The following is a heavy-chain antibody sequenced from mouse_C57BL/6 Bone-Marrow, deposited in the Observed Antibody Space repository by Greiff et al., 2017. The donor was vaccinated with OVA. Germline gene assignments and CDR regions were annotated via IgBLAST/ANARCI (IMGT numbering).Heavy chain of an antibody. J-gene: IGHJ2*01. Sequence: QVQLQQSGAELVMPGASVKLSCKASGYTFTSYWMHWVKQRPGQGLEWIGEIDPSDSYTNYNQKFKGKSTLTVDKSSSTAYMQLSSLTSEDSAVYYWARLVYYYGSTSYYFDYWGQGTTLTVSS. CDR2: IDPSDSYT. CDR1: GYTFTSYW. CDR3: ARLVYYYGSTSYYFDY. V-gene: IGHV1-69*01. D-gene: IGHD1-1*01.